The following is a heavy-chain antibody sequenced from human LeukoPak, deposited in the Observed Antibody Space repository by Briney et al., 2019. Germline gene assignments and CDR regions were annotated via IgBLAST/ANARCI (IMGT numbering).Heavy chain of an antibody. V-gene: IGHV4-4*07. Sequence: PSETLSLTCTVSGGSITIYYWSWIRQPAGKGLEWIGRIHTSGSTNYNPSLKSRVTMSVDTSKNQFSLKLSSVTAADTAVYYCARTDIVATINFFWFDPWGQGTLVTVSS. J-gene: IGHJ5*02. CDR1: GGSITIYY. CDR3: ARTDIVATINFFWFDP. D-gene: IGHD5-12*01. CDR2: IHTSGST.